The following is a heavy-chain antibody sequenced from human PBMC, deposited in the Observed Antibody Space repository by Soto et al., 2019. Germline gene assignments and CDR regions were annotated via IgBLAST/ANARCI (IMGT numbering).Heavy chain of an antibody. V-gene: IGHV3-33*01. D-gene: IGHD3-10*01. J-gene: IGHJ3*02. CDR3: ARDRGSGHHDAFDI. CDR1: GFTFSSYG. CDR2: IWYGGSNK. Sequence: VQLVESGGGVVQPGRSLRLSCAASGFTFSSYGMHWVRQAPGKGLEWVSVIWYGGSNKYYADSVKGRFTISRDNSKNTLYLQMDSLRAEDTAVYYCARDRGSGHHDAFDIWGQGTMVTVSS.